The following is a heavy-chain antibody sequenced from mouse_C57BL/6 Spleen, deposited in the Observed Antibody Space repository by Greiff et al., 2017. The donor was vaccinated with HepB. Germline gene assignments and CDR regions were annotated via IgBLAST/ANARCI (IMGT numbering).Heavy chain of an antibody. V-gene: IGHV1-64*01. D-gene: IGHD1-1*01. CDR2: IHPNSGST. CDR3: AREDYGSSYGRFAY. J-gene: IGHJ3*01. Sequence: QVQLKQPGAELVKPGASVKLSCKASGYTFTSYWMHWVKQRPGQGLEWIGMIHPNSGSTNYNEKFKSKATLTVDKSSSTVYMQLSSLTAEDSAVYYCAREDYGSSYGRFAYWGQGTLVTVAA. CDR1: GYTFTSYW.